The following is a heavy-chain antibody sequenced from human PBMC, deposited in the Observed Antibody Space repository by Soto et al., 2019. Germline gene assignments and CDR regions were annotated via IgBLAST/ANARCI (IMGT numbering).Heavy chain of an antibody. CDR2: ISSSGDTI. CDR1: GFTFSDYY. CDR3: GRLYYYYYGMDV. V-gene: IGHV3-11*01. Sequence: PGGSLRLSCAASGFTFSDYYMSWVRQAPGKGLEWLSYISSSGDTIEYADSVKGRFTISRDNAKNSLYLQMDSLKTEDTALYYCGRLYYYYYGMDVWGQGTTVTVS. J-gene: IGHJ6*02.